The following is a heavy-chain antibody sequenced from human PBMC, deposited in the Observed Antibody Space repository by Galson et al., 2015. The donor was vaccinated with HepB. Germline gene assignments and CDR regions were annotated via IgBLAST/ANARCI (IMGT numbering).Heavy chain of an antibody. V-gene: IGHV3-7*03. J-gene: IGHJ4*02. CDR3: ARHDDYVWWSGFDS. CDR2: IKQGGSEK. CDR1: GFTFSSYW. Sequence: SLRLSCAASGFTFSSYWMSWVRQAPGKGLEWVANIKQGGSEKYYVDSVKGRFAIPRDDAKNSLYLQMNSLRAEDTAVYYCARHDDYVWWSGFDSWGQGTLVTVSS. D-gene: IGHD3-16*01.